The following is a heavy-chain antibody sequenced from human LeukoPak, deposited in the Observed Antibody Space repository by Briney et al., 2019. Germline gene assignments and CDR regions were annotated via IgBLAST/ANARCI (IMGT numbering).Heavy chain of an antibody. V-gene: IGHV3-7*01. Sequence: GGSLRLSCAASGFTFSSYWMSWVRQAPGKGPEWVANIKQDGSEKYYVDSVKGRFTISRDNAKNSLYLQMNSLRAEDTAVYYCARVGVVGATDAFDIWGQGTMVTVSS. J-gene: IGHJ3*02. CDR1: GFTFSSYW. CDR3: ARVGVVGATDAFDI. D-gene: IGHD1-26*01. CDR2: IKQDGSEK.